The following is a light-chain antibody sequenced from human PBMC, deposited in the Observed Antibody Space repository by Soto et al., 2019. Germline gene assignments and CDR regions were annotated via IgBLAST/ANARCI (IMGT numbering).Light chain of an antibody. Sequence: DIQMTQYPSTLSASVGDRVTITCRASQSISSWLAWCQQKPGKAPKLLIYKASSLESGVPSRFSGSGSGTEFTLTISSLQPDDFATYYCQQYNSYWTFGQGTKVDIK. CDR3: QQYNSYWT. J-gene: IGKJ1*01. CDR1: QSISSW. V-gene: IGKV1-5*03. CDR2: KAS.